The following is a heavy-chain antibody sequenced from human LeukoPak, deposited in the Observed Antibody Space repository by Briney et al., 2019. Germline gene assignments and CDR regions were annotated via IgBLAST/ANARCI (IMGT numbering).Heavy chain of an antibody. CDR3: ARVVNWNWGDYFDY. J-gene: IGHJ4*02. CDR2: IYHSGST. CDR1: GGSISSSNW. D-gene: IGHD1-7*01. Sequence: SGTLSLTCAVSGGSISSSNWWRWVRQPPGKGLEWIGEIYHSGSTYYNPSLKSRVTISVDTSKNQFSLKLSSVTAADTAVYYCARVVNWNWGDYFDYWGQGTLVTVSS. V-gene: IGHV4-4*02.